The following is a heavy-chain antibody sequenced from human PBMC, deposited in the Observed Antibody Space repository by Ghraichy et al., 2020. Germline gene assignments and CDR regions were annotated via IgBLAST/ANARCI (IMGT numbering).Heavy chain of an antibody. J-gene: IGHJ6*02. CDR3: VRGHYGMDV. Sequence: GVLNISCAASGFTFSRYWMTWVRQAPGKGLEWVATINPDGSEKYYVDSVRGRFTISRDNARNSLSLQMSNLRAEDTAVHYCVRGHYGMDVWGQGTTVTVSS. CDR1: GFTFSRYW. V-gene: IGHV3-7*03. CDR2: INPDGSEK.